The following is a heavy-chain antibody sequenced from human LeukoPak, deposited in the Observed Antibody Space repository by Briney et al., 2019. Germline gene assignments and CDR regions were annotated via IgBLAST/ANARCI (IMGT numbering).Heavy chain of an antibody. CDR2: IYHSGST. Sequence: SETLSLTCAVSGGSISSGGYSWSWIRQPPGKGLEWIGYIYHSGSTYYNPSLKSRVTISVDRSKNQFSLKLSSVTAADTAVYCCARTYSQDWFDPWGQGTLVTVSS. CDR3: ARTYSQDWFDP. V-gene: IGHV4-30-2*01. CDR1: GGSISSGGYS. J-gene: IGHJ5*02. D-gene: IGHD2-21*01.